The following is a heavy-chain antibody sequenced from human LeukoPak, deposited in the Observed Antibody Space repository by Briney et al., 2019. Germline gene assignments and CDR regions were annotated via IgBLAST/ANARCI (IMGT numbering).Heavy chain of an antibody. V-gene: IGHV1-8*01. J-gene: IGHJ6*03. CDR2: MNPNSGNT. D-gene: IGHD2-15*01. CDR3: ARGVGCSGGSCYPYYYYYMDV. Sequence: ASVKVSCKASGYTFTSYDINWVRQATGQGLEWMGWMNPNSGNTGYAQKFQGRVTITRDTSISTAYMELSSLRSEDTAVYYCARGVGCSGGSCYPYYYYYMDVWGKGTTVTVSS. CDR1: GYTFTSYD.